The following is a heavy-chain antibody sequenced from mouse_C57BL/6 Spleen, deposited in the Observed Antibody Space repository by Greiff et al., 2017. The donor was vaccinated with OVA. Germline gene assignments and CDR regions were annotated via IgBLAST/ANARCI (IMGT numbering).Heavy chain of an antibody. J-gene: IGHJ2*01. CDR2: IYPSNGGT. CDR3: ARRGIYDYDEYYFDY. V-gene: IGHV1-53*01. CDR1: GYTFTSYW. D-gene: IGHD2-4*01. Sequence: VQLQQPGTELVKPGASVKLSCKASGYTFTSYWMHWVKQRPGQGLEWIGNIYPSNGGTNYNEKFKSKATLTVDKSSSTSYMQLSSLTSEDSAVYYCARRGIYDYDEYYFDYWGQGTTLTVSS.